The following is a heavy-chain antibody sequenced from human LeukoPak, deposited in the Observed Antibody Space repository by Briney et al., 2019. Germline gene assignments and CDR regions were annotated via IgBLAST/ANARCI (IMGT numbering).Heavy chain of an antibody. D-gene: IGHD5-24*01. CDR1: GFTVSSNY. CDR3: ARNLPVEAFDI. CDR2: IYSGGST. V-gene: IGHV3-53*01. J-gene: IGHJ3*02. Sequence: PGGSLRLSCAVSGFTVSSNYMSWVRQAPGKGLEWVSVIYSGGSTYYADSVKGRFTISRDNSKNTLYLQMNSLRAEDTAVYYCARNLPVEAFDIWGQGTMVTVSS.